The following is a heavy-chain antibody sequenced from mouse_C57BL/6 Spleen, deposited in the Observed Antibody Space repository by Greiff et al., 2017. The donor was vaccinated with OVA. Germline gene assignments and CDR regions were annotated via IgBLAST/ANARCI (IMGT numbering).Heavy chain of an antibody. CDR2: ILPGSGST. V-gene: IGHV1-9*01. CDR3: SRGDYDYPDY. CDR1: GYTFTGYW. Sequence: QVQLQQSGAELMKPGASVKLSCKATGYTFTGYWIEWVRQRPGNGLEWIGEILPGSGSTNYKENFKGKATFTADTSSNTAYMQLSRLTTEDSAIYDCSRGDYDYPDYWGQGTTLTVSS. D-gene: IGHD2-4*01. J-gene: IGHJ2*01.